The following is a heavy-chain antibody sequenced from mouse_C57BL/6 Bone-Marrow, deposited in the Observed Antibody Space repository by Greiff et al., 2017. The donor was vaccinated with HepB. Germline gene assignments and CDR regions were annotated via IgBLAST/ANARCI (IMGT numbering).Heavy chain of an antibody. V-gene: IGHV5-2*01. CDR2: INSDGGST. D-gene: IGHD1-1*01. CDR1: EYEFPSHD. Sequence: EVHLVESGGGLVQPGESLKLSCESNEYEFPSHDMSWVRKTPEKRLELVAAINSDGGSTYYPDTMERRFIISRDNTKKTLYLQMSSLRSEDTALYYCASITTVVATRYFDVWGTGTTVTVSS. CDR3: ASITTVVATRYFDV. J-gene: IGHJ1*03.